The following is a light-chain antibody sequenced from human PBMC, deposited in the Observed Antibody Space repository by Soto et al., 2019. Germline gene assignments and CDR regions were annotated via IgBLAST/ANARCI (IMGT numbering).Light chain of an antibody. J-gene: IGKJ4*01. CDR1: QGIGTS. CDR2: GAS. CDR3: QKYNAAPLS. Sequence: DIQMTQSPSSLSAYVGDRVTITCRASQGIGTSLVWYQQKPGKAPRLLIHGASTLQSGVPSRFSGSGSGTDLTLIISSLQPEDVATYYCQKYNAAPLSFGGGTKVEIK. V-gene: IGKV1-27*01.